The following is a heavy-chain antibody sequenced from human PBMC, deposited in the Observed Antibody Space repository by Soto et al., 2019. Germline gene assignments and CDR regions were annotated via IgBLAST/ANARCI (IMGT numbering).Heavy chain of an antibody. Sequence: EVQLVESGGGLVQPGGSLRLSCAASGFTFSDYYMDWVRQAPGKGLEWVGRTRNKANSYTTEYAASVKGRFTISRDESKNSLYLQMNSRKTEDTAVYYCARGSKSFDSWGQGTLVTVSS. CDR2: TRNKANSYTT. J-gene: IGHJ4*02. CDR1: GFTFSDYY. V-gene: IGHV3-72*01. CDR3: ARGSKSFDS.